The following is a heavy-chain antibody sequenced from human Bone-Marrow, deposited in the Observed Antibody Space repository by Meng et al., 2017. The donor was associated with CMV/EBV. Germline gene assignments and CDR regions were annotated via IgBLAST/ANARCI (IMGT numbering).Heavy chain of an antibody. J-gene: IGHJ5*02. CDR1: GFTVSSNY. D-gene: IGHD2-2*01. Sequence: GGSLRLSCAASGFTVSSNYMSWVRQAPGKGLEWVSVIYSGGSTYYADSVKGRFTISRDNSKNTLYLQMNSLRAEDTAVYYCASSGSAAFYLWYDPWGQGTLVTVSS. CDR3: ASSGSAAFYLWYDP. CDR2: IYSGGST. V-gene: IGHV3-53*01.